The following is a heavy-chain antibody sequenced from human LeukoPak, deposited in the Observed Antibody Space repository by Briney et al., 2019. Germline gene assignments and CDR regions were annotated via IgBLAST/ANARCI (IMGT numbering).Heavy chain of an antibody. CDR3: TREGVYAPDGSGYHRDAFDI. D-gene: IGHD3-22*01. V-gene: IGHV1-69*04. CDR2: IIPVLGVS. CDR1: GGSFSSYV. J-gene: IGHJ3*02. Sequence: SVKVSCKASGGSFSSYVITWVRQAPGQGLEWMGRIIPVLGVSNFAQKFQGRVTITADKSTNTAHMELSRLESGDTAVYYCTREGVYAPDGSGYHRDAFDIWGQGTMVIVSS.